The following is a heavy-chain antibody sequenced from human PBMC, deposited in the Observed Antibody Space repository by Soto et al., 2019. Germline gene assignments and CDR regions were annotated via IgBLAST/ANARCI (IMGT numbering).Heavy chain of an antibody. CDR2: MNPNSGNT. D-gene: IGHD6-13*01. CDR3: AVHYHIAAAGTLVGDY. V-gene: IGHV1-8*01. Sequence: ASVKVSCKASGYTFTSYDINWVRQATGQGLEWMGWMNPNSGNTGYAQKFQGRVTMTRNTSISTAYMELSSLRSEDTAVYYCAVHYHIAAAGTLVGDYWGQGTLVTVSS. CDR1: GYTFTSYD. J-gene: IGHJ4*02.